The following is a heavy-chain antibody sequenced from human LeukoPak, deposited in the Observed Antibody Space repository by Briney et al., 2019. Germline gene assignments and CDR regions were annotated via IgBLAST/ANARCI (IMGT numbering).Heavy chain of an antibody. J-gene: IGHJ5*02. Sequence: SVKVSCKASGGTFSSYAISRVRQAPGQGLEWMGGIIPIFGTANYAQKFQGRVTITADESTSTVHMELSSLRSEDTAVYYCATIIAAAGTGWFDPWGQGTLVTVSS. CDR3: ATIIAAAGTGWFDP. D-gene: IGHD6-13*01. CDR1: GGTFSSYA. V-gene: IGHV1-69*13. CDR2: IIPIFGTA.